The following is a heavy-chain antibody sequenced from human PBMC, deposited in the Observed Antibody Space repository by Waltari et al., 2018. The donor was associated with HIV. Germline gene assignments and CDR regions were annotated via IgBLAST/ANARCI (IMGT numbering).Heavy chain of an antibody. CDR3: ARVKIVGNWFDP. CDR2: MYYSGST. V-gene: IGHV4-30-4*01. D-gene: IGHD1-26*01. J-gene: IGHJ5*02. CDR1: GGSISSVDYY. Sequence: QVQLQESGPGLVKPSQTLSLTCTVAGGSISSVDYYWSWIRQPPGKGLEWIGYMYYSGSTYSNPSLKSRVTISVDTSKNQFSLKLSSVTAADTAVYYCARVKIVGNWFDPWGQGTLVTVSS.